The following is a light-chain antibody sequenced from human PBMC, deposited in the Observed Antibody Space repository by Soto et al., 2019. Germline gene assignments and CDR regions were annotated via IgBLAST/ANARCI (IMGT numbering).Light chain of an antibody. Sequence: DIQMPQYPSSLSASVGDRVTITCRASQSISSWLAWYQQKLGRAPRLLIYDASSLESGVPSRFSGSGYGTEFTLTISSLQPDDFATYYCQQYNTYSSLTFGGGTKADI. CDR2: DAS. CDR1: QSISSW. V-gene: IGKV1-5*01. CDR3: QQYNTYSSLT. J-gene: IGKJ4*01.